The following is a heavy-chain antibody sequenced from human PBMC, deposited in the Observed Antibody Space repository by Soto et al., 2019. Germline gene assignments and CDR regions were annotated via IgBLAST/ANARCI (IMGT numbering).Heavy chain of an antibody. CDR1: GGSFSGYS. D-gene: IGHD3-22*01. CDR2: INHSGTT. J-gene: IGHJ6*02. CDR3: ARHKRYYYDSSGYNYYGMDV. Sequence: SETLSLTCAVYGGSFSGYSWTWLRQPPGKGLEWIGEINHSGTTDYNPALKSRVTMSADTPKNQFSLRMTSVTAADTAVYYCARHKRYYYDSSGYNYYGMDVWGQGTTVTVSS. V-gene: IGHV4-34*01.